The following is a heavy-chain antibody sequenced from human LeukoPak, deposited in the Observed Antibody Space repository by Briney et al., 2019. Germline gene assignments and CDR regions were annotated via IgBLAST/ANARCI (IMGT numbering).Heavy chain of an antibody. V-gene: IGHV3-48*02. Sequence: GGSLRLSCAASGFTFSSYSMNWVRQAPGKGLEWVSYISSSSSTIYYADSVKGRFTISRDNAKNSLYLQMNSLRDEDTAVYYCARVGPYSSNWYEPFDIWGQGTMVTVSS. J-gene: IGHJ3*02. D-gene: IGHD6-13*01. CDR1: GFTFSSYS. CDR2: ISSSSSTI. CDR3: ARVGPYSSNWYEPFDI.